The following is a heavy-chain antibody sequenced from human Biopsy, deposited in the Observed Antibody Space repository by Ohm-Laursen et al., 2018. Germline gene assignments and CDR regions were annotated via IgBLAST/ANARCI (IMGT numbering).Heavy chain of an antibody. CDR3: ARATYSSGHKIDS. CDR1: KFTVRTNS. V-gene: IGHV3-53*01. J-gene: IGHJ4*02. CDR2: IYSGDST. Sequence: SLRLSCAASKFTVRTNSMSWVRQAPRKGLEWVSVIYSGDSTYYADSVKGRFTISRDESKNTLYLQMNRLRAEDTAVYHCARATYSSGHKIDSWGQGTLVTVSS. D-gene: IGHD6-25*01.